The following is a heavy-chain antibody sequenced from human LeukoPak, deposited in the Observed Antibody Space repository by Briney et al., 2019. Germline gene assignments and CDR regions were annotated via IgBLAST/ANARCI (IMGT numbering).Heavy chain of an antibody. D-gene: IGHD2-15*01. CDR2: ISSSSSYI. J-gene: IGHJ5*02. V-gene: IGHV3-21*01. CDR1: GFTFRSYS. Sequence: GGSLRLSCAGYGFTFRSYSMNWVRQAPGKGLEWVSSISSSSSYIYYADSVKGRFTISRDNAKNSLYLQMHSLRAEDTALYYCTRDVGFRFDPWGQGTLVTVSS. CDR3: TRDVGFRFDP.